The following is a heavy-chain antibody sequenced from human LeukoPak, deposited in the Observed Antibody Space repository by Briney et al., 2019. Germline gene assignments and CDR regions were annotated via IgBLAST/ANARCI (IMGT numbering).Heavy chain of an antibody. J-gene: IGHJ4*02. V-gene: IGHV3-30*18. D-gene: IGHD3-22*01. Sequence: PGGSLRLSCAASGFSFNNYGMHWVRQAPGKGPEWVAFISYDGGSKYYADSVRGRFTISRDDSKSTLSLQMNSLRAEDTAVYYCAKRGDSSGYYFDYWRQGTLVTVSS. CDR2: ISYDGGSK. CDR1: GFSFNNYG. CDR3: AKRGDSSGYYFDY.